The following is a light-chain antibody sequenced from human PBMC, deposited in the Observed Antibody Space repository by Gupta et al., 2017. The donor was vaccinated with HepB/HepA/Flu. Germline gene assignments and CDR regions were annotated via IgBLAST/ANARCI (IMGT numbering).Light chain of an antibody. CDR1: QDISNY. J-gene: IGKJ5*01. CDR3: QQDDNLQIT. CDR2: DAS. V-gene: IGKV1-33*01. Sequence: DIQMTQSPSSLSASVGDRVTITCQASQDISNYLNWYQQKPGKAPKLLIYDASNLETGVPSRFSGSGSGTDFTFTISSLQPEDIATYYCQQDDNLQITFGQGTRVEIK.